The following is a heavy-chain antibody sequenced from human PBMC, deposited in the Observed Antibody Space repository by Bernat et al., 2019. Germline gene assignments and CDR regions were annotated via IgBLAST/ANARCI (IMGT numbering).Heavy chain of an antibody. CDR1: GFTFSSYG. Sequence: VQLVESGGGLVQPGRSLRLSCAASGFTFSSYGMHWVRQAPGKGLEWVAVISYDGSNKYYADSVKGRFTISRDNSKNTLYLQMNSLRAEDTAVYYCAKAVGSSSSMDDYWGQGTLVTVSS. D-gene: IGHD6-6*01. CDR2: ISYDGSNK. V-gene: IGHV3-30*18. J-gene: IGHJ4*02. CDR3: AKAVGSSSSMDDY.